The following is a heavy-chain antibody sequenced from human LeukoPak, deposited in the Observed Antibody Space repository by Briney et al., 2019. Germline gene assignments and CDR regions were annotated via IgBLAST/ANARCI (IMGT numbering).Heavy chain of an antibody. CDR1: GYTFTGYY. CDR2: INPNSGGT. Sequence: ASVKVSCKASGYTFTGYYMHWVRQAPGQGLEYMGWINPNSGGTGYAQKFQGRVTMTRDTSISTAYLEMSGLTSDDTAVYYCARTSLGAPFDYWGQGTLVTVSS. V-gene: IGHV1-2*02. J-gene: IGHJ4*02. CDR3: ARTSLGAPFDY. D-gene: IGHD4/OR15-4a*01.